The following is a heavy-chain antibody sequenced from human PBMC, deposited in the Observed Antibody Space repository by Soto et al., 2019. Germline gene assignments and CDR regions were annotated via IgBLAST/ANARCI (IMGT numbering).Heavy chain of an antibody. CDR3: ARGEQYSGRIFDY. D-gene: IGHD1-26*01. CDR1: GDSVSSNSAG. CDR2: TYYRSKWYY. J-gene: IGHJ4*01. Sequence: SQTLSLTCAITGDSVSSNSAGWSWVRQAPSRGLEWLGRTYYRSKWYYEYAVSVRGRITINPDTSKNQYSLQLNSVTPEDTAVYFCARGEQYSGRIFDYWGQGTLVTVSS. V-gene: IGHV6-1*01.